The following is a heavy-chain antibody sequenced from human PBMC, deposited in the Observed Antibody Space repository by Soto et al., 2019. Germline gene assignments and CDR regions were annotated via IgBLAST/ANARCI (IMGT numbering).Heavy chain of an antibody. J-gene: IGHJ4*01. D-gene: IGHD6-6*01. Sequence: SVKVSCKASGGTFSRYTISWVRQAPGQGLEWMGRIIPILAITNYAQEFQGRVTITVDKSTSTVYMELSSLTSKDTAVYYCARGSWDSSSESYFDYWGQGTLVIVSS. CDR2: IIPILAIT. CDR3: ARGSWDSSSESYFDY. CDR1: GGTFSRYT. V-gene: IGHV1-69*02.